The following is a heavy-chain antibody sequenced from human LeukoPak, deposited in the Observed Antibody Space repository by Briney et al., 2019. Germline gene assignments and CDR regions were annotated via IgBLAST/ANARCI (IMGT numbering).Heavy chain of an antibody. V-gene: IGHV4-39*01. CDR3: ARRDYGDDSGFDY. D-gene: IGHD4-23*01. CDR1: GGSITNSPYS. J-gene: IGHJ4*02. Sequence: WETLFLTCTVSGGSITNSPYSWGWIRQPPGKGLEWIGSGYYSRSAYYNPSLKSRVTIFVDTSKNQFFLRLSSVTAADTAVYFCARRDYGDDSGFDYWGQGTLVTVSS. CDR2: GYYSRSA.